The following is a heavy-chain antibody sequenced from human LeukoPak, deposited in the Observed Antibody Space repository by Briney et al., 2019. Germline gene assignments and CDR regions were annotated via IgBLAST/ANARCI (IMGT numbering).Heavy chain of an antibody. D-gene: IGHD2-2*01. CDR3: AKGHCSSTSCYFFDY. V-gene: IGHV1-18*01. CDR1: GGTFSSYA. Sequence: ASVKVSCKASGGTFSSYAISWVRQAPGQGLEWMGWISAYNGNTNYAQKLQGRVTMTTDTSTSTAYMELRSLRSDDTAVYYCAKGHCSSTSCYFFDYWGQGTLVTVSS. J-gene: IGHJ4*02. CDR2: ISAYNGNT.